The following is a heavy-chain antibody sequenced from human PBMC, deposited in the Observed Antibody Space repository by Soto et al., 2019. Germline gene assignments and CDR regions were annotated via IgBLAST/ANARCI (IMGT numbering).Heavy chain of an antibody. Sequence: SETLSLTCTVSGGSVISGSYYWNWIRQPPGKGLEWIGYIYYSGSTNYNPSLKSRVTISVDASKNQFSLKLSAVTAADTAVYYCARVAQQLAFDYWGQGTQVTVSS. CDR2: IYYSGST. D-gene: IGHD6-13*01. J-gene: IGHJ4*02. V-gene: IGHV4-61*01. CDR1: GGSVISGSYY. CDR3: ARVAQQLAFDY.